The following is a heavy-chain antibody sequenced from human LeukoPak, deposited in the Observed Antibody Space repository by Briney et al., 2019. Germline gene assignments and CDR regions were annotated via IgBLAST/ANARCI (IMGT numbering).Heavy chain of an antibody. CDR2: INHSGST. Sequence: SETLSLTCAVYGGSFSGYYWSWIRQPPGKGLEWIGEINHSGSTNYNPSLKSRVTISVDTSKNQSSLKLSSVTAADTAVYYCARGRYYDFWSGLNWFDPWGQGTLVTVSS. CDR1: GGSFSGYY. V-gene: IGHV4-34*01. D-gene: IGHD3-3*01. J-gene: IGHJ5*02. CDR3: ARGRYYDFWSGLNWFDP.